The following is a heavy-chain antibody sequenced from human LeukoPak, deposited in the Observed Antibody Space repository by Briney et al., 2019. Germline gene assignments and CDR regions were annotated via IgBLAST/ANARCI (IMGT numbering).Heavy chain of an antibody. D-gene: IGHD3-10*01. CDR3: ARTPMVRGVIHHYYFDY. CDR2: NYNTGST. Sequence: SETLSLTCTVSGGSISTYYRSWIRQPPGKGLEWICYNYNTGSTKNNPSLKSRVTISVDTSKNQFSLKLSSVTAADTAVYYCARTPMVRGVIHHYYFDYWGEGTLVTVSS. J-gene: IGHJ4*02. CDR1: GGSISTYY. V-gene: IGHV4-59*01.